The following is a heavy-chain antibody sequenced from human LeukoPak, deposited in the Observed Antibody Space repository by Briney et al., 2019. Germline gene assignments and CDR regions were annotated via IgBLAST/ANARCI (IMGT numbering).Heavy chain of an antibody. Sequence: GGSLRLSCAASGFTFSGHAMSWVRQAPGQGLKWLSTITGGAENTYYADSVKGRFTISRDNSKNTVYLQMNSLRVEDTAVYYCAKVLSGSQGYWGQGTLVTVFS. V-gene: IGHV3-23*01. CDR1: GFTFSGHA. CDR2: ITGGAENT. CDR3: AKVLSGSQGY. J-gene: IGHJ4*02. D-gene: IGHD1-26*01.